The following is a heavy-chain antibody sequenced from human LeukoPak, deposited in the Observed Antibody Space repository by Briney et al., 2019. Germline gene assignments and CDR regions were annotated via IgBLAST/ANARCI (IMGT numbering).Heavy chain of an antibody. CDR3: ARESWFDP. J-gene: IGHJ5*02. Sequence: NTGESLRLSCAASGFTFSSYAMSWVRQAPGQGLEWMGGIIPIFGTANYAQKFQGRVTITADESTSTAYMELSSLRSEDTAVYYCARESWFDPWGQGTLVTVSS. CDR1: GFTFSSYA. CDR2: IIPIFGTA. V-gene: IGHV1-69*01.